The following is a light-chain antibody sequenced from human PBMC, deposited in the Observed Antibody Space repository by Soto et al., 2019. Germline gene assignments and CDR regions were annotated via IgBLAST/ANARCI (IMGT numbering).Light chain of an antibody. CDR1: NSDAGGYDY. CDR3: CSSAGSYTYV. CDR2: DVT. V-gene: IGLV2-11*01. Sequence: QSVLTQPRSVSGSPGQSVTISCTGTNSDAGGYDYVSWYQQHPGKAPKLLIYDVTKRPSGVPDRFSGSKSGNTASLTISGLQAADEADYYCCSSAGSYTYVFGTGTKVTVL. J-gene: IGLJ1*01.